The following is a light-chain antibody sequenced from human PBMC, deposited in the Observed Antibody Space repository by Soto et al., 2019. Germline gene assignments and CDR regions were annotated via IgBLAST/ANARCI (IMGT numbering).Light chain of an antibody. CDR1: QSISSW. V-gene: IGKV1-5*03. J-gene: IGKJ1*01. Sequence: DIQMNQSPSTLSASAGDRVTITCRASQSISSWLAWYQQKPGKAPKLLIYKASSLESGVPSRFSGSGSGTEFTLTISSLQPDDFATYYCQQYNSYWTFGQGTKV. CDR2: KAS. CDR3: QQYNSYWT.